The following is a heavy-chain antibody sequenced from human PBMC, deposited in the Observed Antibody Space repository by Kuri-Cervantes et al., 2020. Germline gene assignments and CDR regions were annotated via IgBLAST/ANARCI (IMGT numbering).Heavy chain of an antibody. V-gene: IGHV1-18*01. CDR1: GYTFTSYG. Sequence: ASVKVSCKASGYTFTSYGISWVRQAPGQGLEWMGWISAYNGNTNYAQKLQGRVTMTTDTSTSTAYMELRSLRSDDTAVYYCARGHSSSWYGVYYYGMDVWGQGTTVTVSS. CDR3: ARGHSSSWYGVYYYGMDV. D-gene: IGHD6-13*01. J-gene: IGHJ6*02. CDR2: ISAYNGNT.